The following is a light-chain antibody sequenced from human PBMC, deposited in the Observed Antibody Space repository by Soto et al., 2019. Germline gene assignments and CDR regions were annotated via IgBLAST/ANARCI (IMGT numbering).Light chain of an antibody. CDR1: SSNIGSNY. V-gene: IGLV1-47*02. Sequence: QSVLTQPPSASGTPGQRVTISCSGSSSNIGSNYVYWYQQLPGTAPKRLIYSNSQRPSGVPDRFSGSKSGTSASLAISGLRSEDEADYYCAAWDDSLSGVVFGGGTKLTV. CDR3: AAWDDSLSGVV. CDR2: SNS. J-gene: IGLJ2*01.